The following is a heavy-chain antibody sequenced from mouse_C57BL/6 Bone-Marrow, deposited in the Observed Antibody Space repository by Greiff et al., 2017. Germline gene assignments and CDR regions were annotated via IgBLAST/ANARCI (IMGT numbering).Heavy chain of an antibody. CDR2: IDPEDGET. D-gene: IGHD2-4*01. J-gene: IGHJ2*01. CDR1: GFNIKDYY. V-gene: IGHV14-2*01. Sequence: EVKLVESGAELVKPGASVKLSCTASGFNIKDYYMHWVKQRTEQGLEWIGRIDPEDGETKYAPKVQGKATITADTASNTAYLQLSSLQSEDTAVYYCAFYDYYYFDYWGQGTTLTVSS. CDR3: AFYDYYYFDY.